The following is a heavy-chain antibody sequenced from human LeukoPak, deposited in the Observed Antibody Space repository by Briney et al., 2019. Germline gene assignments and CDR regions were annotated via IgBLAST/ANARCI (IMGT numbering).Heavy chain of an antibody. J-gene: IGHJ4*02. V-gene: IGHV3-21*01. CDR2: ISSSSSYI. Sequence: GGSLRLSCAASGFTVSSNYMSWVRQAPGKGLEWVSSISSSSSYIYYADSVKGRFTISRDNAKNSLYLQMNSLRAEDTAVYYCARDLALRYFDWGQGTLVTVSS. CDR3: ARDLALRYFD. D-gene: IGHD3-9*01. CDR1: GFTVSSNY.